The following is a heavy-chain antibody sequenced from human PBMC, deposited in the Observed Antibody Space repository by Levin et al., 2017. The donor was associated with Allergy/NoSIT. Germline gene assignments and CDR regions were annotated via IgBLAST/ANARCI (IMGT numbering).Heavy chain of an antibody. CDR3: ARIPLRFLDGMDV. D-gene: IGHD3-3*01. J-gene: IGHJ6*02. CDR2: INSDGSST. CDR1: GFTFSSYW. V-gene: IGHV3-74*01. Sequence: GESLKISCAASGFTFSSYWMHWVRQAPGKGLVWVSRINSDGSSTSYADSVKGRFTISRDNAKNTLYLQMNSLRAEDTAVYYCARIPLRFLDGMDVWGQGTTVTVSS.